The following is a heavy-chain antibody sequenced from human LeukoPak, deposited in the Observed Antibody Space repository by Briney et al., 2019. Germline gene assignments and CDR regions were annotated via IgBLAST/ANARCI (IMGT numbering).Heavy chain of an antibody. J-gene: IGHJ3*02. Sequence: SETLSLTCTVSGGSISSYCWSWIRQPPGKGLEWIGYIYYSGSTNYNPSLKSRVTISVDTSKNQFSLKLSSVTAADTAVYYCARGGSQDAFDIWGQGTMVTVSS. V-gene: IGHV4-59*01. CDR3: ARGGSQDAFDI. D-gene: IGHD1-26*01. CDR1: GGSISSYC. CDR2: IYYSGST.